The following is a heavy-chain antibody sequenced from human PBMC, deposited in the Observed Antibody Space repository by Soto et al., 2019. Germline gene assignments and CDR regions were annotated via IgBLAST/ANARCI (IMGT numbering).Heavy chain of an antibody. J-gene: IGHJ4*02. V-gene: IGHV3-23*01. CDR3: AKDGDGGTAPFDS. D-gene: IGHD2-15*01. CDR1: GITFSNYA. Sequence: PGGSLRLSSAAPGITFSNYAMSWVRQAPGKGLEWVSAISGSGGSTYYADSVKGRFTISRDNSKNTLYLQMNSLRAEDTAVYYCAKDGDGGTAPFDSWGQGTLVTVSS. CDR2: ISGSGGST.